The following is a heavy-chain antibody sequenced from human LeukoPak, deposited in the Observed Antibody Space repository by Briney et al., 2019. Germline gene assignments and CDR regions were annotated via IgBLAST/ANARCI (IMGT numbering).Heavy chain of an antibody. J-gene: IGHJ3*02. CDR2: IYTSGST. Sequence: PSETLSLTCTVSGGSISSYYWSWIRQPAGKGLEWIGRIYTSGSTNYNPSLKSRVTMSVDTSKNQFSLKLSSVTAADTAVYYCARGGQQRTLGSAFDIWGQGTMVTVSS. CDR1: GGSISSYY. V-gene: IGHV4-4*07. D-gene: IGHD6-13*01. CDR3: ARGGQQRTLGSAFDI.